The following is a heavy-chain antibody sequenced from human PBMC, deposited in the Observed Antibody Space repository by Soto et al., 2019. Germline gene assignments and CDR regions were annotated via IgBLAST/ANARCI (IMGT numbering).Heavy chain of an antibody. Sequence: QVQLVQSGAEVKKPGSSVKVSCKASGGTFSSYAISWVRQAPGQGLEWMGGIIPIFGTANYAQKFQGRVTXXAXEXXSTAYMELSSLRSEDTAVYYCARDRGYIQLDAFDIWGQGTMVTVSS. D-gene: IGHD5-12*01. CDR2: IIPIFGTA. J-gene: IGHJ3*02. CDR3: ARDRGYIQLDAFDI. CDR1: GGTFSSYA. V-gene: IGHV1-69*12.